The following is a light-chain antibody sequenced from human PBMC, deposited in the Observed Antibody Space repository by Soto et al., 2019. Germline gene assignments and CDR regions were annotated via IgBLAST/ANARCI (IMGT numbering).Light chain of an antibody. CDR1: HSLLHSNGCNY. CDR3: LQTLQFPHT. CDR2: LGS. V-gene: IGKV2-28*01. Sequence: VMTQSPVSLPVTPGEPASSSCWSSHSLLHSNGCNYLDWYLQRPGQSPHLLIYLGSTRASGVPDRFSASGSGTDFKLKISRVEAEDVGVYYCLQTLQFPHTFGQGTKVDIK. J-gene: IGKJ1*01.